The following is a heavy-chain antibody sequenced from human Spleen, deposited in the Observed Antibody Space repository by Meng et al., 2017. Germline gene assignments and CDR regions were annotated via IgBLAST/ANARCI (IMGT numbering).Heavy chain of an antibody. Sequence: ASVNVSCKASGGTFSSYAISWVRQAPGQGLDWMAWINPNSGGPPYAQKFQGRVTLSWETSISTAYMELSRLTSDDTAVYYCARTRGASGSYLTYWGQGTLVTVSS. CDR2: INPNSGGP. V-gene: IGHV1-2*02. D-gene: IGHD3-10*01. CDR1: GGTFSSYA. CDR3: ARTRGASGSYLTY. J-gene: IGHJ4*02.